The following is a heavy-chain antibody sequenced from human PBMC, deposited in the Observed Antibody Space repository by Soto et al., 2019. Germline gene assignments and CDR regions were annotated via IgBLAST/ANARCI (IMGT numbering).Heavy chain of an antibody. CDR2: IRSKAYGGTT. CDR1: GFTFGDYA. J-gene: IGHJ4*02. Sequence: GGSLRLSCTASGFTFGDYAMSWFRQAPGKGLEWVGFIRSKAYGGTTEYAASVKGRFTISRDDSKSIAYLQMNSLKTEDTAVYYCTRVPGIGVYYFDYWGQGTLVTVSS. D-gene: IGHD3-10*01. V-gene: IGHV3-49*03. CDR3: TRVPGIGVYYFDY.